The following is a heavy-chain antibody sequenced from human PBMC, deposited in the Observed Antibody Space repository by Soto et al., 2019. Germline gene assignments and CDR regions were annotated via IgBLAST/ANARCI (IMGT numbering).Heavy chain of an antibody. CDR1: GYTFTSYA. CDR3: ARDSRYYDSSGYYYEPFQH. V-gene: IGHV1-3*01. D-gene: IGHD3-22*01. Sequence: ASVKVSCKASGYTFTSYAMHWVRQAPGQRLEWMGWINAGNGNTKYSQKFQGRVTITRDTSASTAYMELSSLRSEDTAVYYCARDSRYYDSSGYYYEPFQHWGQGTLVTV. J-gene: IGHJ1*01. CDR2: INAGNGNT.